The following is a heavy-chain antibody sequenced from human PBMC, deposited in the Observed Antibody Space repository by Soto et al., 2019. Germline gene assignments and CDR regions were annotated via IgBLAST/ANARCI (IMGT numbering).Heavy chain of an antibody. CDR1: GFTFSSYW. Sequence: PGGSLRLSCAASGFTFSSYWMHWVRQAPGKGLVWVSRINSDGSSTSYADSVKGRFTISRDNAKNTLYLQMNSLRAEDTAVYYCASQLYGSGESYGMDVWGQGTTVTVSS. CDR3: ASQLYGSGESYGMDV. J-gene: IGHJ6*02. CDR2: INSDGSST. D-gene: IGHD3-10*01. V-gene: IGHV3-74*01.